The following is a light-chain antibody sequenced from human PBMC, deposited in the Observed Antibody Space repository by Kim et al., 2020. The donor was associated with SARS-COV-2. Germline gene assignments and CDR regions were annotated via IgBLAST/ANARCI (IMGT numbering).Light chain of an antibody. CDR3: QSADSSGTYWV. CDR1: ALTKQY. Sequence: PGQTARTTCSGGALTKQYAYWYQQKPGQAPVLVLYKDSERPSGIRERFSGASSGTTVTLTISGVQAEDEADYYCQSADSSGTYWVFGGGTQLTVL. J-gene: IGLJ3*02. CDR2: KDS. V-gene: IGLV3-25*03.